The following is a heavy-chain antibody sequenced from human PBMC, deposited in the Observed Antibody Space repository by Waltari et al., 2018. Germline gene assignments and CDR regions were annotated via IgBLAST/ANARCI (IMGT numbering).Heavy chain of an antibody. V-gene: IGHV1-69*12. CDR1: GGTFSSYA. J-gene: IGHJ6*03. D-gene: IGHD3-9*01. CDR3: ARTYYDILTGSRYYYYMDV. CDR2: IIPILGTA. Sequence: QVQLVQSGAEVKKPGSSVKVSCKASGGTFSSYAISWVRQAPGQGLEWMGGIIPILGTAKYAQQFKGRVTITADESTSTAYMELSSLRSEDTAVYYCARTYYDILTGSRYYYYMDVWGKGTTVTISS.